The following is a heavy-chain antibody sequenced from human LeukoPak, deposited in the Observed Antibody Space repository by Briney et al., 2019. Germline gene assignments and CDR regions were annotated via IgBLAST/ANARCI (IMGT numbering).Heavy chain of an antibody. Sequence: SAKVSCKASGGTFSSYAISWVRQAPGQGLEWMGGIIPIFGTANYAQKFQGRVTITADESTSTAYMELSSLRSEDTAVYYCARWTVEQQLISYYYYGMDVWGQGTTVTVSS. V-gene: IGHV1-69*13. CDR2: IIPIFGTA. CDR3: ARWTVEQQLISYYYYGMDV. D-gene: IGHD6-13*01. CDR1: GGTFSSYA. J-gene: IGHJ6*02.